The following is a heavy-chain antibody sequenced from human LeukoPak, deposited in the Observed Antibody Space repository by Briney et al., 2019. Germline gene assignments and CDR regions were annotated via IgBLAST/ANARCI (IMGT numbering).Heavy chain of an antibody. Sequence: SETLSLTCTVSGGSISSYYWSWIRQPPGKGLEWIGYIYYSGSTNYNPSLKSRVTISVDTSKNQFSLKLSSVTAADTAVYYCARDKGGGDYNKVVFWFDPWGQGTLVTVSS. D-gene: IGHD4-17*01. CDR3: ARDKGGGDYNKVVFWFDP. J-gene: IGHJ5*02. CDR1: GGSISSYY. CDR2: IYYSGST. V-gene: IGHV4-59*01.